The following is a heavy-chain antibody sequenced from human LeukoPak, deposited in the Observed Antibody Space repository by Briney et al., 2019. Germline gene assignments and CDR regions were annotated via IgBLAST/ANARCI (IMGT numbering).Heavy chain of an antibody. CDR1: GFTVSSNY. J-gene: IGHJ4*02. CDR3: ARGILRFLECTDY. D-gene: IGHD3-3*01. CDR2: IYSGGST. V-gene: IGHV3-53*05. Sequence: GGSLRLSCAASGFTVSSNYMSWVRQAPGKGLEWVSVIYSGGSTYYADSVKGRFTISRDNSKNTLYLHMNSLRADDTAVYYCARGILRFLECTDYWGQGTLVTVSS.